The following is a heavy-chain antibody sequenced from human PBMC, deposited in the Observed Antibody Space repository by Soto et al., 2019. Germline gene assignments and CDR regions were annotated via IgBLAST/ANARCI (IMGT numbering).Heavy chain of an antibody. Sequence: GESLKISCKGSGYSLTSYWIGWVRQMPGKGLEWMGIIYPSDSDTTYSPSFQGQVTISADKSISTAYLQWSSLKASDTAMYYCARQDFDFLLFDSWGQGTLVTVSS. V-gene: IGHV5-51*01. CDR3: ARQDFDFLLFDS. CDR2: IYPSDSDT. CDR1: GYSLTSYW. D-gene: IGHD3-9*01. J-gene: IGHJ4*02.